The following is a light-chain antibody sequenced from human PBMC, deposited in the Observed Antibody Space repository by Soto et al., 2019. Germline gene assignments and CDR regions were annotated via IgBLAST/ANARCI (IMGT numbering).Light chain of an antibody. Sequence: EIVLTQSPATLSLSPGESATLSCRASQSISTYLAWYQQKPGQAPRLLIYDASNRATGVPTRFSGSGSGTDLTFTISSLQPEDFAVNYCQQRSNWPLFTFGPGTKVDVK. V-gene: IGKV3-11*01. CDR1: QSISTY. CDR2: DAS. J-gene: IGKJ3*01. CDR3: QQRSNWPLFT.